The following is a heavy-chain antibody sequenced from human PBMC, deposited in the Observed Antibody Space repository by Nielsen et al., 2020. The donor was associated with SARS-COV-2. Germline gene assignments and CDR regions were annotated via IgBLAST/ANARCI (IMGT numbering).Heavy chain of an antibody. CDR2: INSDGSST. Sequence: WIRQPPGKGLVWVSRINSDGSSTSYADSVKGRFTISRDNAKNTLYLQMNSLRAEDTAVYYCARDGEYCSSTSCYPHYYGMDVWGQGTTVTVSS. V-gene: IGHV3-74*01. CDR3: ARDGEYCSSTSCYPHYYGMDV. J-gene: IGHJ6*02. D-gene: IGHD2-2*01.